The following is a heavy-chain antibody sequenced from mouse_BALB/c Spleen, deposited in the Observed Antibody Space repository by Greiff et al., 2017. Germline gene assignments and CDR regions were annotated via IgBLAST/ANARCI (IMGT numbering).Heavy chain of an antibody. D-gene: IGHD1-1*01. J-gene: IGHJ2*01. Sequence: EVMLVESGGGLVQPGGSLRLSCATSGFTFTDYYMSWVRQPPGKALEWLGFIRNKANGYTTEYSASVKGRFTISRDNSQSILYLQMNTLRAEDSATYYCARDEGYYGSSFDYWGQGTTLTVSS. CDR2: IRNKANGYTT. CDR1: GFTFTDYY. CDR3: ARDEGYYGSSFDY. V-gene: IGHV7-3*02.